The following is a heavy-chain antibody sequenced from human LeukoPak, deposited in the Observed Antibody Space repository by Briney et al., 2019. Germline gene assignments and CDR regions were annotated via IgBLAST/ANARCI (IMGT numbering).Heavy chain of an antibody. V-gene: IGHV1-18*01. Sequence: GASVKVSCKASGYTFTSYGISWVRQAPGQGLEWMGWISAYNGNTNHAQKLQGRVTMTTDTSTSTAYMELRSLRSDDTAVYYCARDIVGVGATSGTFDYWGQGTLVTVSS. CDR2: ISAYNGNT. CDR1: GYTFTSYG. J-gene: IGHJ4*02. CDR3: ARDIVGVGATSGTFDY. D-gene: IGHD1-26*01.